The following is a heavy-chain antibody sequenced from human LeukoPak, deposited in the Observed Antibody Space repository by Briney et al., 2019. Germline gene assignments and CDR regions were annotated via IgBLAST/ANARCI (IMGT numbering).Heavy chain of an antibody. CDR2: IYYSGST. CDR1: DDSITMYY. D-gene: IGHD2-15*01. CDR3: ARAYCSGGSCYSSRGMFDP. Sequence: SETLSLTCSVSDDSITMYYWTWIRQPPGKGLEYIGYIYYSGSTNYNPSLKSRVTISVDTSKNQFSLKLSSVTAADTAVYYCARAYCSGGSCYSSRGMFDPWGQGTLVIVSS. J-gene: IGHJ5*02. V-gene: IGHV4-59*01.